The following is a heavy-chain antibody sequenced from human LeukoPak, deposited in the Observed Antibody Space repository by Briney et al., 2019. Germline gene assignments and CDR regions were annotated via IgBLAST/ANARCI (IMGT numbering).Heavy chain of an antibody. CDR1: GYTFTSYY. J-gene: IGHJ4*02. D-gene: IGHD3-22*01. CDR3: AREGYDSSGYYKYYFDH. Sequence: ASVKVSCKASGYTFTSYYMHWVRQAPGQGLEWMGIINPSGGSTSYAQKFQGRVTMTRDTSTSTVYMELSSLRSEDTAVYYCAREGYDSSGYYKYYFDHWGQGTLVTVSS. V-gene: IGHV1-46*03. CDR2: INPSGGST.